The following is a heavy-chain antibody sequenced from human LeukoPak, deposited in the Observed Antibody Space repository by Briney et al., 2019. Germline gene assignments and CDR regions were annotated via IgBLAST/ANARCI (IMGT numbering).Heavy chain of an antibody. CDR2: KDYSGST. CDR3: ARTGYSSSWYLGNWFDP. V-gene: IGHV4-59*12. CDR1: GGSISRYY. Sequence: NPSETLSLTCTVSGGSISRYYWSWIRQPPGKGLEWIGYKDYSGSTNYNRSLKSRVTMSVDTSKNQFSLKLSSVTAADTAVYYCARTGYSSSWYLGNWFDPWGQGTLVTVSS. J-gene: IGHJ5*02. D-gene: IGHD6-13*01.